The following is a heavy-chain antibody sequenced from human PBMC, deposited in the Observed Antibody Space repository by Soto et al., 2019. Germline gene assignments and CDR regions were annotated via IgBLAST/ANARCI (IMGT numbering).Heavy chain of an antibody. CDR3: GRGLFTGDY. D-gene: IGHD3-10*01. V-gene: IGHV1-46*03. CDR2: INPMGGST. J-gene: IGHJ4*02. CDR1: GYTFTSSY. Sequence: QVQLVQSGAEVKKPGASVKVSCKASGYTFTSSYIHWVRQAPGQGLEWMAIINPMGGSTNYAQKSQGRVTVTRDTSASTVYMELSSLRSEDTAVYYCGRGLFTGDYWGQGTLVTVSS.